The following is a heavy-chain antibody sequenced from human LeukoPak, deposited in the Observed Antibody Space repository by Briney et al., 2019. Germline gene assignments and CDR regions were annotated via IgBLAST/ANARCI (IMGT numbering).Heavy chain of an antibody. CDR2: IYYSGST. J-gene: IGHJ3*02. D-gene: IGHD6-13*01. CDR3: ARLIAAAGQDAFDI. V-gene: IGHV4-59*08. CDR1: GGSISSYN. Sequence: PSETLSLTCTVSGGSISSYNWSWIRQPPGKGLESIGHIYYSGSTNYNPSLKSRVTISVDTSKNQFSLKLTSVTAADTAVYYCARLIAAAGQDAFDIWGQGTMVTGSS.